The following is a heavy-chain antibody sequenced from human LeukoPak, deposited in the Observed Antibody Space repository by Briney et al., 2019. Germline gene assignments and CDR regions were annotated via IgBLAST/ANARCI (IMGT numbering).Heavy chain of an antibody. D-gene: IGHD3-3*01. J-gene: IGHJ4*02. Sequence: ASVKVSCKASGGTFSSYAISWVRQAPGQGLEWMGRIIPILGIANYAQKFQGRVTITADKSTSTAYMELSSLRSEDTAVYYCARDPKEWGKGYYFDYWGQGTLVTVSS. V-gene: IGHV1-69*04. CDR2: IIPILGIA. CDR1: GGTFSSYA. CDR3: ARDPKEWGKGYYFDY.